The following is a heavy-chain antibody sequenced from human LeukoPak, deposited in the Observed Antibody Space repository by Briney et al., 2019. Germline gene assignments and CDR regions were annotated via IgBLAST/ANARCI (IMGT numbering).Heavy chain of an antibody. CDR1: GGSISSGGYY. V-gene: IGHV3-11*06. Sequence: LSLTCTVSGGSISSGGYYWSWIRQHPGKGLEWVSSDSVKGRFTISRDNAKNSLYLQMNSLRAEDTAVYYCARDRDYYDSSGYWGQGTLVTVSS. J-gene: IGHJ4*02. CDR3: ARDRDYYDSSGY. D-gene: IGHD3-22*01.